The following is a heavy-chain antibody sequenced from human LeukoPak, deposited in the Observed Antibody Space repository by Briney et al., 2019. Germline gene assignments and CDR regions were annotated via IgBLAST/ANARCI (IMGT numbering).Heavy chain of an antibody. J-gene: IGHJ4*02. V-gene: IGHV3-15*01. D-gene: IGHD2-21*02. CDR3: TTGAYCGGDCYLH. Sequence: GSLRLSCAASGFTFSNAWMSWVRQAPGKGLEWVGRIKSKTDGGTTDYAAPVKGRFTISRDDSKNTLYLQMNSLKTEDTAVYYCTTGAYCGGDCYLHWGQGTLVTVSS. CDR2: IKSKTDGGTT. CDR1: GFTFSNAW.